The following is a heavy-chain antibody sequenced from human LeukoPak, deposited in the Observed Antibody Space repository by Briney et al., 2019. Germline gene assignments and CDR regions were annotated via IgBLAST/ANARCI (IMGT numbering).Heavy chain of an antibody. CDR2: ISSSSSYI. V-gene: IGHV3-21*01. J-gene: IGHJ3*02. D-gene: IGHD3-16*01. CDR3: ASSMITFGGDDAFDI. CDR1: GFTFSSYS. Sequence: GGSLRLSCAASGFTFSSYSMSWVRQAPGKGLEWVSSISSSSSYIYYADSVKGRFTISRDNAKNSLYLQMNSLRAEDTAVYYCASSMITFGGDDAFDIWGQGTMVTVSS.